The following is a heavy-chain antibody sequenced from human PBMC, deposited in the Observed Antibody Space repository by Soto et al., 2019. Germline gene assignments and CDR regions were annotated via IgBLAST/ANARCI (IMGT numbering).Heavy chain of an antibody. CDR3: ARGGTPRFIAAAGTHYYYYYYMDV. V-gene: IGHV4-59*01. CDR2: IYYSGST. J-gene: IGHJ6*03. Sequence: SETLSLTCTVSGGSISSYYWSWIRQPPGKGLEWIGYIYYSGSTNYNPSLKSRVTISVDTSKNQFSLKLSSVTAADTAVYYCARGGTPRFIAAAGTHYYYYYYMDVWGKGTTVTVS. CDR1: GGSISSYY. D-gene: IGHD6-13*01.